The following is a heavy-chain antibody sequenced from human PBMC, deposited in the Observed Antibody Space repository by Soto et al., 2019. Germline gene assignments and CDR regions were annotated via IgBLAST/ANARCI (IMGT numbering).Heavy chain of an antibody. J-gene: IGHJ4*02. Sequence: QLQLQESGPGLVKPSETLSLTCNVSGVSISDTSYYWGWIRQPPGKGLEWIGTVYFNGKTFYNPSLKSRLTISVERSKNQISLRLTSVTAADTAVYSCARQASYWGQGTLVAVSS. CDR1: GVSISDTSYY. V-gene: IGHV4-39*01. CDR2: VYFNGKT. CDR3: ARQASY.